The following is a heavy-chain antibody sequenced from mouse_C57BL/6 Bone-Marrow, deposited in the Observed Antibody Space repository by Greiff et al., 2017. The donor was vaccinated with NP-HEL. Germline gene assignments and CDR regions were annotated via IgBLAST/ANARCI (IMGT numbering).Heavy chain of an antibody. V-gene: IGHV1-72*01. CDR1: GYTFTNYW. Sequence: VQLQQPGAELVKPGASVKLSCKASGYTFTNYWMHWVKQRPGRGLEWIGRIAPNSGGTKYNEKFTSKATLTVDKPSSTAYMQLSSLTSEDSAVYYCARYYYGSGYFDYWGQGTTLTVSS. J-gene: IGHJ2*01. CDR3: ARYYYGSGYFDY. CDR2: IAPNSGGT. D-gene: IGHD1-1*01.